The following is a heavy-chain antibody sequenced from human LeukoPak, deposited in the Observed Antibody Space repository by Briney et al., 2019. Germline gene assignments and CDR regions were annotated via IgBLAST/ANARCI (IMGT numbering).Heavy chain of an antibody. CDR3: AREQWDYYDSSGYPNSLGPGDQNYYYYYMDV. D-gene: IGHD3-22*01. CDR1: GGSVNTYY. V-gene: IGHV4-4*07. CDR2: ISITEGA. J-gene: IGHJ6*03. Sequence: SETLSLTCSVSGGSVNTYYWSWIRQSAGKGLEWIGRISITEGANYNPSLKSRVSMSVDASKNQVSLKLGSVTAADTAVYYCAREQWDYYDSSGYPNSLGPGDQNYYYYYMDVWGKGTTVTVSS.